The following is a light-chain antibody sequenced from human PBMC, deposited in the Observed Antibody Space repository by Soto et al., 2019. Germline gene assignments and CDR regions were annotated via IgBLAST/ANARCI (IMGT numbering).Light chain of an antibody. CDR2: GAS. J-gene: IGKJ1*01. CDR1: QSVNSNY. V-gene: IGKV3-20*01. Sequence: EIVLTQSPGTLSLSPGERATLSCRASQSVNSNYLAWYQQRPGQAPRLLIYGASSRATGIPDRFSGSGSGTDFTLTISRLESKDSAVYYCQEYGSSRTFGQGTKVEIK. CDR3: QEYGSSRT.